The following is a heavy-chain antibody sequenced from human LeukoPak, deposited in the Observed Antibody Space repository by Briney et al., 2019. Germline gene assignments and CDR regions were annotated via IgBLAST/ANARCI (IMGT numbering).Heavy chain of an antibody. CDR3: ARVVYSGYDFRGAMDV. V-gene: IGHV4-59*01. J-gene: IGHJ6*03. D-gene: IGHD5-12*01. CDR2: IYSSGST. CDR1: GGSIRGYY. Sequence: PSETLSLTCNVSGGSIRGYYWSWIRQPPGKGLEWIGYIYSSGSTNYNPSLKSRVTISVDTSKNQFSLKLSSVTAADTAVYYCARVVYSGYDFRGAMDVWGKGTTVTVSS.